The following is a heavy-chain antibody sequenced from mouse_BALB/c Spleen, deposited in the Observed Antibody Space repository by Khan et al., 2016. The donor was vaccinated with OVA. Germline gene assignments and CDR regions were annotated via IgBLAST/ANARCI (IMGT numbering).Heavy chain of an antibody. V-gene: IGHV1S81*02. CDR3: ARIKKIVATYFDY. CDR2: TNPTNGRT. D-gene: IGHD1-1*01. Sequence: QVQLQQSGAELVKAGASVKMSCKASGYTFTSYWMHWVKQRLGQGLEWFAETNPTNGRTYYNEKFKSKATLTVDKSSSTAYMLLRGPTFEDAAVYYCARIKKIVATYFDYWGQGTTLTVSS. CDR1: GYTFTSYW. J-gene: IGHJ2*01.